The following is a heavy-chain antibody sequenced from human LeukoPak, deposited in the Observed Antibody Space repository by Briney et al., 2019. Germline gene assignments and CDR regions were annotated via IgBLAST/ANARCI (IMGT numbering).Heavy chain of an antibody. D-gene: IGHD1-7*01. Sequence: GGSLRLSCAASGFTLSSFAMNWVRQAPGKGLEWVSAISGSGGSTFYADSVKGRFTISRDNSENTLYLQMSSLRAEDTAVYYCVKRTVNYPFDFWGQGTLLTVSS. J-gene: IGHJ4*02. CDR2: ISGSGGST. CDR3: VKRTVNYPFDF. CDR1: GFTLSSFA. V-gene: IGHV3-23*01.